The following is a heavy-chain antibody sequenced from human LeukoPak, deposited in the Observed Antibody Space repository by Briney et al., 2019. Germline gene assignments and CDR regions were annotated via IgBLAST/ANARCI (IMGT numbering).Heavy chain of an antibody. CDR1: GSSFSGYY. J-gene: IGHJ5*02. V-gene: IGHV4-34*01. Sequence: PSETLSLTCAAYGSSFSGYYWSWIRQPPGKGLEWIGEINHSGRTNYNPSLKSRVTISVDTSKKQFSLKLSSVTAADTAVYYCARHVGFITMVRGVINNNWFDPWGQGTLVTVSS. CDR3: ARHVGFITMVRGVINNNWFDP. D-gene: IGHD3-10*01. CDR2: INHSGRT.